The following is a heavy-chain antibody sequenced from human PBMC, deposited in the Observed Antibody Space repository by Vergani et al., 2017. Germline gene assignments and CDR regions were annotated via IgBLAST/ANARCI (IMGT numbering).Heavy chain of an antibody. J-gene: IGHJ4*02. CDR1: GFTFSTYA. CDR2: LTGGGAST. D-gene: IGHD1-26*01. V-gene: IGHV3-23*01. Sequence: EVQLLESGGSLKQPGGSVRLSCAASGFTFSTYAMHWVRQAPGKGLEWVSALTGGGASTYYADSFKGRFIISRDNSRDTLYLQMNSLRPEDTATYYCVKDAVSYENFFDSWGQGTLVTVSS. CDR3: VKDAVSYENFFDS.